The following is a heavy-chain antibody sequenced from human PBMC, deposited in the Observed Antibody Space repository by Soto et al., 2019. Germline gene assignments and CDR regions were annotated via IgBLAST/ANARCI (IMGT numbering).Heavy chain of an antibody. D-gene: IGHD3-22*01. CDR3: ARDPYDMIVVVRGAFDT. CDR1: GYTFTSYY. Sequence: ASVKFSCRASGYTFTSYYMHWVRQAPGQGLEGMGIFNPSGGSTSYAHKFKGRVTMTRDTSTSTVYMELSSLRSEETAVYYCARDPYDMIVVVRGAFDTWGQGTMVTVSS. CDR2: FNPSGGST. J-gene: IGHJ3*02. V-gene: IGHV1-46*01.